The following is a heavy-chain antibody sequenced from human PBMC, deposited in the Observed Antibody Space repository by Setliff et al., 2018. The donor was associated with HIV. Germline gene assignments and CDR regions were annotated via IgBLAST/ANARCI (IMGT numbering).Heavy chain of an antibody. CDR3: ARDWEARADYYDRVEEYFQY. CDR1: GYSFTSYY. V-gene: IGHV1-46*01. CDR2: INPSGGTT. D-gene: IGHD3-22*01. Sequence: GASVKVSCKASGYSFTSYYVHWVRQAPGQGLEWMGIINPSGGTTSYAQKFQGRVTMTRDTSTSTVYMELSSLRSEDTAVYYCARDWEARADYYDRVEEYFQYWGQGTLVTVSS. J-gene: IGHJ1*01.